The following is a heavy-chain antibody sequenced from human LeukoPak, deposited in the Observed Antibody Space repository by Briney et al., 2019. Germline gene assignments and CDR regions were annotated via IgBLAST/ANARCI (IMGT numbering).Heavy chain of an antibody. Sequence: PSETLSLTCTVSGGSIRSTTYYWGWIRQPPGEGLEWIGSIYYSGNTYHSPSLMSRVTISVDTSNNQFSLILSSVTAADTAVYYCARAPHFFDTSGSRYYFDYWGQGALVTVSS. V-gene: IGHV4-39*07. CDR2: IYYSGNT. CDR1: GGSIRSTTYY. J-gene: IGHJ4*02. D-gene: IGHD3-22*01. CDR3: ARAPHFFDTSGSRYYFDY.